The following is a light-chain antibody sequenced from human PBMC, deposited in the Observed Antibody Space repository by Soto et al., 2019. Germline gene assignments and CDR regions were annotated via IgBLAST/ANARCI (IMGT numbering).Light chain of an antibody. CDR2: DVS. CDR1: SSDVGGYNY. V-gene: IGLV2-14*01. Sequence: QSALTQPASVSGSPGQSITISCTGTSSDVGGYNYVSWYQQHPGKAPKLMTYDVSSRPSGVSNRFSGSKSGNTASLTISGLQAEDEADYYCSSYTSSSTVVFGGGTKLTVL. J-gene: IGLJ2*01. CDR3: SSYTSSSTVV.